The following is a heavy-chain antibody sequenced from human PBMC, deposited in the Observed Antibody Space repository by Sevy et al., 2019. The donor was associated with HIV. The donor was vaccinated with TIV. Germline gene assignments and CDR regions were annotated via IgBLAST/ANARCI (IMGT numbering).Heavy chain of an antibody. V-gene: IGHV3-7*01. D-gene: IGHD2-2*01. CDR2: IKQDGSEK. Sequence: GGSLRLSCAASGFTFSSYWMSWVRQAPGKGLEWVANIKQDGSEKYYVDSVKGRLTISRDNAKNSLYLPMNSMRAEDTAVYYCARAVEGSKSCSSTSCSLGAFDIWGQGTMVTVSS. CDR1: GFTFSSYW. J-gene: IGHJ3*02. CDR3: ARAVEGSKSCSSTSCSLGAFDI.